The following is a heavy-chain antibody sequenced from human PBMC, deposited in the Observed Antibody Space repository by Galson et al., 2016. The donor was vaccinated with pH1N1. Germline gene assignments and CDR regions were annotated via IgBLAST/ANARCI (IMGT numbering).Heavy chain of an antibody. Sequence: SVKVSCKASGGTLGSYGISWVRQAPGQGLEWMGGINPMGGINPIFKTSNYAQKFQGRVTNTADESMSTAYMELRSLRSEDTAIYYCAKDRYFDTSGYYFESYYWGQGTLVTVSS. V-gene: IGHV1-69*13. CDR1: GGTLGSYG. D-gene: IGHD3-22*01. CDR3: AKDRYFDTSGYYFESYY. J-gene: IGHJ4*02. CDR2: INPMGGINPIFKTS.